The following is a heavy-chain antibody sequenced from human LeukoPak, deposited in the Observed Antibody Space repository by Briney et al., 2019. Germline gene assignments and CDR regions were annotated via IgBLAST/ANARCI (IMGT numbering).Heavy chain of an antibody. D-gene: IGHD3-10*01. Sequence: SETLSLTCAVYGGSFSGYYWSWIRQPPGKGREWSGEINHSGRTTYNPCLKSRVTISVDTSKNQFSLKLSSVTAADTAVYYCARHPRRLDYYGSGSYYSNWFDPWGQGTLVTVSS. J-gene: IGHJ5*02. V-gene: IGHV4-34*01. CDR3: ARHPRRLDYYGSGSYYSNWFDP. CDR1: GGSFSGYY. CDR2: INHSGRT.